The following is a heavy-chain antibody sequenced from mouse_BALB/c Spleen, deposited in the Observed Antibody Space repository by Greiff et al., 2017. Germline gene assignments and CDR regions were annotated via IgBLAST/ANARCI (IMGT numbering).Heavy chain of an antibody. CDR3: ARITTSVGDYYAMDY. CDR1: GFSLTSYG. Sequence: QVQLQQSGPGLVQPSQSLSITCTVSGFSLTSYGVHWVRQSPGKGLEWLGVIWSGGSTDYNAAFISRLSISKDNSKSQVFFKMNSLQADDTAIYYCARITTSVGDYYAMDYWGQGTSVTVSS. D-gene: IGHD1-1*01. V-gene: IGHV2-4-1*01. J-gene: IGHJ4*01. CDR2: IWSGGST.